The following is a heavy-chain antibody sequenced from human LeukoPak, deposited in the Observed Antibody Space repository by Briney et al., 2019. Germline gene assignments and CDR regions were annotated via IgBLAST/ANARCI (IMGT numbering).Heavy chain of an antibody. CDR1: GYTFTSNY. J-gene: IGHJ4*02. CDR2: IYPRDGST. Sequence: ASVKVSFKASGYTFTSNYIHWVRQAPGQGLEWMGMIYPRDGSTSYAQKFQGRVTVTRDTSTSTVHMELSGLRSEDTAVYYCARDQEGFDYWGQGTLVTVSS. V-gene: IGHV1-46*01. CDR3: ARDQEGFDY.